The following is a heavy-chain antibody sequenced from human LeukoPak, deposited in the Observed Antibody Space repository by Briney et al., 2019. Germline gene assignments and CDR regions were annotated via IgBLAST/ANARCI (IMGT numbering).Heavy chain of an antibody. CDR3: ARRAGGGRYYFDY. CDR1: GGSISSYY. Sequence: SETLSLTCTVSGGSISSYYWSWIRQPPGKGLEWIGSIYYSGSSYYNPSLKSRVTVSVDTSKNQFSLKLTSVTAADTAVYYCARRAGGGRYYFDYWGQGTPVTVSS. J-gene: IGHJ4*02. V-gene: IGHV4-39*01. D-gene: IGHD2-15*01. CDR2: IYYSGSS.